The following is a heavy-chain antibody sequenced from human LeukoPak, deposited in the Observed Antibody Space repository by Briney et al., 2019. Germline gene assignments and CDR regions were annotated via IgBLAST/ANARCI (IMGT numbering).Heavy chain of an antibody. J-gene: IGHJ4*02. Sequence: PSETLSLTCTVSGGSISSYYWSWIRQPPGKGLEWIGYISYSGSTNYNPSLKSRVTISGDTSKNQFSLKLSSVTAADTAVYYCAREGYCTNGERYRGNFDYWGQGTLVTVSS. CDR3: AREGYCTNGERYRGNFDY. V-gene: IGHV4-59*01. CDR1: GGSISSYY. CDR2: ISYSGST. D-gene: IGHD2-8*01.